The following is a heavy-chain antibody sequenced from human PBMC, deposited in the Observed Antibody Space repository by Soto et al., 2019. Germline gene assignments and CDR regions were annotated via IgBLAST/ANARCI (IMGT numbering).Heavy chain of an antibody. CDR1: GFTFSSYG. D-gene: IGHD3-22*01. V-gene: IGHV3-30*18. CDR2: ISYDGSNK. Sequence: QVQLVESGGGVVQPGRSLRLSCAASGFTFSSYGMHWVRQAPGKGLEWVAVISYDGSNKYYADSVKGRFTISRDNSKNTLYLQMNSLRAEATAVYYCAKDREIVVVITYYYYGMDVWGQGTTVTVSS. J-gene: IGHJ6*02. CDR3: AKDREIVVVITYYYYGMDV.